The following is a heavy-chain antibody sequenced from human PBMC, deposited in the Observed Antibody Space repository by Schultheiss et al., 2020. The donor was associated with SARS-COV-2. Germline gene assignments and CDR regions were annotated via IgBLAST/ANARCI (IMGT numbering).Heavy chain of an antibody. CDR1: GFTFSSYG. J-gene: IGHJ6*02. CDR3: AREVLNDDFWSTGGMDV. V-gene: IGHV3-33*01. Sequence: GGSLRLSCVASGFTFSSYGMHWVRQAPGKGLEWVAVIWYDGSNKYYADSVKGRFTISRDNSKNTLYLQMNSLRAEDTAVYYCAREVLNDDFWSTGGMDVWGQGTTVTVSS. D-gene: IGHD3-3*01. CDR2: IWYDGSNK.